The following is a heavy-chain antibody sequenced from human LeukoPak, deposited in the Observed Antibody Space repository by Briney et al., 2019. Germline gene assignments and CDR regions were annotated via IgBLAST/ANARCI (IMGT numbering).Heavy chain of an antibody. CDR1: GFPFSAYA. J-gene: IGHJ4*02. CDR2: ISASGDTT. D-gene: IGHD5-18*01. V-gene: IGHV3-23*01. Sequence: GGSLRLSCAASGFPFSAYAMSWVRQAPGKGLEWVSAISASGDTTYYADSVRGRFTISRDNSKSTLFLQMNSLRVEDTAIYYCATYRQVLLPFESWGQGTLVTVSS. CDR3: ATYRQVLLPFES.